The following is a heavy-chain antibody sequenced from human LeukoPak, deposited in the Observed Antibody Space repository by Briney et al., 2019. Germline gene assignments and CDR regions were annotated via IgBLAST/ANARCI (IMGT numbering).Heavy chain of an antibody. D-gene: IGHD3/OR15-3a*01. CDR1: GYTFTNYD. V-gene: IGHV1-8*03. Sequence: GASVKVSRKASGYTFTNYDINWVRQATGQGLEWMGWMNPNSGNTGYAQKFQGRVTITTNTSISTAYMELSSLRSEDTAVYYCARGPKWTGNFYYFDYWGQGTLVTVSS. CDR3: ARGPKWTGNFYYFDY. CDR2: MNPNSGNT. J-gene: IGHJ4*02.